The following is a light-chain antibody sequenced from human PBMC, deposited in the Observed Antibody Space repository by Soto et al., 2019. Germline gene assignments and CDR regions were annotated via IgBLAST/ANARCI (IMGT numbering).Light chain of an antibody. J-gene: IGKJ1*01. CDR3: QQYGSSQT. CDR2: GAS. Sequence: EIVLTQSPGTLSLSPGERATLSCRASQSVSSSYLAWYQQKPGQAPRLLIYGASSRATGIPDGFSGSGSGTDFTLTISRLEPEDFAVYYCQQYGSSQTFGQGTKVDIK. CDR1: QSVSSSY. V-gene: IGKV3-20*01.